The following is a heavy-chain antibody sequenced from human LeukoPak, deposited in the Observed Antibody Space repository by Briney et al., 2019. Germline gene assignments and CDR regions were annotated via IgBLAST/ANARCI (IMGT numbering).Heavy chain of an antibody. J-gene: IGHJ4*02. CDR3: ARDKGTPYDSSGYRFDY. V-gene: IGHV1-18*01. CDR1: GYTFTSYG. CDR2: ISAYNGNT. D-gene: IGHD3-22*01. Sequence: ASVKVSCKASGYTFTSYGISWVRQAPGQGLEWMGWISAYNGNTNYAQKLQGRVTMTTDTSTSTAYMELRSLRSDDTAVYYCARDKGTPYDSSGYRFDYWGQGTLVTVSS.